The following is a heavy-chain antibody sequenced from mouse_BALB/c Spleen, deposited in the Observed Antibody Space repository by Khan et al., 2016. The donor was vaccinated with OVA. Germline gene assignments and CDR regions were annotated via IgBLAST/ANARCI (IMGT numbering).Heavy chain of an antibody. D-gene: IGHD2-3*01. CDR2: IHYSGTT. CDR3: VRFDGCYDAMDY. V-gene: IGHV3-1*02. J-gene: IGHJ4*01. Sequence: EVQLQESGPDLVKPSQSLSLTCTVTGYSITSDYSWHWIRQFPGNKLEWMGYIHYSGTTNYSPSLKSRISITRDTSKNPFFLQLNSVTTEDTATYYCVRFDGCYDAMDYWGQGTSVTVSS. CDR1: GYSITSDYS.